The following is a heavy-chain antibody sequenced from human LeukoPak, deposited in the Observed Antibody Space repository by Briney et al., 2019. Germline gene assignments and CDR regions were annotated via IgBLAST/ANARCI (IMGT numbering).Heavy chain of an antibody. D-gene: IGHD2-15*01. CDR2: IYHSGST. CDR3: ARHCSGGSCYLRDAFDI. J-gene: IGHJ3*02. CDR1: GYSISSGYY. V-gene: IGHV4-38-2*02. Sequence: SETLSLTCTVSGYSISSGYYWGWIRQPPGKGLEWIGSIYHSGSTYYNPSLKSRVTISVDTSKNQFSLKLSSVTAADTAVYYCARHCSGGSCYLRDAFDIWGQGTMVTVS.